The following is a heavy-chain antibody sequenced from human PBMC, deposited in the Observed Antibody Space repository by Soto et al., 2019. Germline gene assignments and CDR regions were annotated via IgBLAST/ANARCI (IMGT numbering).Heavy chain of an antibody. Sequence: QVQLVQSGAEAKKPGASVTVSCQASGYTFTSYDINWVRLATGQGLEWMGFMTPSSGNTGYAQKFQGRVTLTRSTSIRTVYLELSSLRSDDTAVYYCTRGDFWGQGTLVTVSS. CDR3: TRGDF. CDR2: MTPSSGNT. CDR1: GYTFTSYD. V-gene: IGHV1-8*01. J-gene: IGHJ4*02.